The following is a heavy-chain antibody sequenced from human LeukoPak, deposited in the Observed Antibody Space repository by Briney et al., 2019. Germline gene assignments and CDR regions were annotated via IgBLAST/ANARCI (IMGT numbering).Heavy chain of an antibody. D-gene: IGHD2-2*02. CDR1: GGSFSGYY. CDR2: INHSGST. V-gene: IGHV4-34*01. CDR3: ARDPTHRRYCSSTSCYMLGWFDP. Sequence: KPSETLSLTCAVYGGSFSGYYWSWIRQPPGKGLEWIGEINHSGSTNYNPSLKSRVTISVDTSKNQFSLQLSSVTAADTAVYYCARDPTHRRYCSSTSCYMLGWFDPWGQGTLVTVSS. J-gene: IGHJ5*02.